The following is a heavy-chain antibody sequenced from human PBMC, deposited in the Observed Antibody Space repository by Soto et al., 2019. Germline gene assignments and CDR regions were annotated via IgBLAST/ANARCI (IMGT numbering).Heavy chain of an antibody. CDR3: ARDADSSSSEYAYYYYGMDV. Sequence: QVQLVQSGAEVKKPGSSVKVSCKASGGTFSSYAISWVRQAPGQGLEWMGGIIPIFGTANYANKFQGRVTITADESTSTAYMELSSLRSEDTAVYYCARDADSSSSEYAYYYYGMDVWGQGTTVTVSS. D-gene: IGHD6-6*01. CDR1: GGTFSSYA. CDR2: IIPIFGTA. J-gene: IGHJ6*02. V-gene: IGHV1-69*01.